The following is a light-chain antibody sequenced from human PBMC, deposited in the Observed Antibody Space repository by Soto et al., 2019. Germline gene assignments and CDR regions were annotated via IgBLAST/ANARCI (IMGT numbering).Light chain of an antibody. CDR3: HQHGSSPNT. J-gene: IGKJ2*01. Sequence: EILISHSPATLTVSPGGTATLSCRASGSVGTNLAWYQQKPGQAPRLLIYGASTRATGIPARFSGSGSGTDFTLTISRLEPEDFAVYYCHQHGSSPNTFGQGTKV. CDR2: GAS. V-gene: IGKV3-15*01. CDR1: GSVGTN.